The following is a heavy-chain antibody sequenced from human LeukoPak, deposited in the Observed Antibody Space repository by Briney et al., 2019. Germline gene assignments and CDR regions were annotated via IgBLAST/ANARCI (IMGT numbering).Heavy chain of an antibody. CDR3: ARHAPSGGSYGGVGMDV. V-gene: IGHV5-51*01. J-gene: IGHJ6*02. CDR2: IYPGDSDT. D-gene: IGHD2-15*01. CDR1: GYSFTSYW. Sequence: GESLKISCKGSGYSFTSYWIGWVRQMPGKGLEWMGIIYPGDSDTRYSPSFQGQVTISADKSISTAYLQWSSLKASDTAMYYCARHAPSGGSYGGVGMDVWGQGTTVTVSS.